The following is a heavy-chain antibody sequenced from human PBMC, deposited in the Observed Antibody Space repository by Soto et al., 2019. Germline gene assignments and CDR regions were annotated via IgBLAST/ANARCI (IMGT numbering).Heavy chain of an antibody. J-gene: IGHJ5*02. CDR1: GFTVSSNY. CDR3: ARARVGQWPLNWFDP. V-gene: IGHV3-66*01. D-gene: IGHD6-19*01. Sequence: GGSLRLSCAASGFTVSSNYMSWVRQAPGKGLEWVSVIYSGGTTYYADSVKGRFTISRDNSKNTLYLQMNSLRAEDTAVYYCARARVGQWPLNWFDPWGQGTLVTVSS. CDR2: IYSGGTT.